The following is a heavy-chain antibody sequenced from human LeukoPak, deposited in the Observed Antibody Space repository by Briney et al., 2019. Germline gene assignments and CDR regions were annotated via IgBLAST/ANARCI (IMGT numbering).Heavy chain of an antibody. CDR1: GGTFSSYA. CDR3: ASSNPVLRFFNELNWFDP. Sequence: SVKVSCKASGGTFSSYAISWVRQAPGQGLEWMGGTIPIFGTANYAQKFQGRVTITTDESTSTAYMELSSLRSEDTAVYYCASSNPVLRFFNELNWFDPWGQGTLVTVSS. V-gene: IGHV1-69*05. D-gene: IGHD3-3*01. J-gene: IGHJ5*02. CDR2: TIPIFGTA.